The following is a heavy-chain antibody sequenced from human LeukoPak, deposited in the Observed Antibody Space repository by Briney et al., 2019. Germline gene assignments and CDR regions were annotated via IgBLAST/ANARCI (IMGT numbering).Heavy chain of an antibody. J-gene: IGHJ3*02. D-gene: IGHD3-22*01. V-gene: IGHV4-30-4*08. CDR3: ARATITMMVGIPADAFDI. CDR1: GGSIRSGDYY. Sequence: PSQTLSLTCTVSGGSIRSGDYYWSWIRQPPGKGLEWIGNIYYSGNTYYNPSLRSRDTISVDTSKKQFSLKLHSVTAADTAVYYCARATITMMVGIPADAFDIWGQGKMVTVSS. CDR2: IYYSGNT.